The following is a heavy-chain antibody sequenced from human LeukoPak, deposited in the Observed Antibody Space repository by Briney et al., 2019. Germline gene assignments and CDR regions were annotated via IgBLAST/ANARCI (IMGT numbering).Heavy chain of an antibody. D-gene: IGHD3-10*01. Sequence: PSETLSLTCTVSGGSISSYYWSWIRQPAGKGLECIGRIYTSGSTNYNPSLNSRVTMSVDTSKNQFSLKLSSVTAADTAVYYCARDLPYYYGSGSTQDYYYMDVWGKGTTVTVSS. CDR2: IYTSGST. J-gene: IGHJ6*03. V-gene: IGHV4-4*07. CDR1: GGSISSYY. CDR3: ARDLPYYYGSGSTQDYYYMDV.